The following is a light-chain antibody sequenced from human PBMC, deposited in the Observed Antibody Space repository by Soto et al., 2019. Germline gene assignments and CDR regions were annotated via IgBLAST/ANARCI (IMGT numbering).Light chain of an antibody. V-gene: IGLV2-14*01. CDR1: SSDLDIYNY. CDR3: SSYTDSSNYV. J-gene: IGLJ1*01. CDR2: QVT. Sequence: LTQPASVSGSPGQSITISCTGTSSDLDIYNYVSWYQQQPGKAPKLLIYQVTNRPSGVSNRFSGSRSGNTASLTISGLQAEEEADYYCSSYTDSSNYVFGTGTKGTVL.